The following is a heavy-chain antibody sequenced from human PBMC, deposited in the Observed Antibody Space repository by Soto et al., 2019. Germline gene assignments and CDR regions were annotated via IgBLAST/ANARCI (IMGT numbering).Heavy chain of an antibody. J-gene: IGHJ4*02. CDR2: ISGSGGST. CDR1: GFTFSSYA. CDR3: ARATYYSDNSGYYPTPYFDS. V-gene: IGHV3-23*01. Sequence: PGGSLRLSCAASGFTFSSYAMSWVRQAPGKGLEWVSAISGSGGSTYYADSVKGRFTISRDNSKNTLYLQMNSLRAEDTAVYFCARATYYSDNSGYYPTPYFDSWGQGSLVTAPQ. D-gene: IGHD3-22*01.